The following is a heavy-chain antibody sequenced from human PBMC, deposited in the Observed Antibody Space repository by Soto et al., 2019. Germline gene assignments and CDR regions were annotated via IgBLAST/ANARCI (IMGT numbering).Heavy chain of an antibody. D-gene: IGHD6-19*01. CDR2: IWYDASNK. CDR3: ARDCAGYSSGWYQRGGFYD. V-gene: IGHV3-33*01. Sequence: QVQLVESGGGVVQPGRSLRLSCAASGFTFSSYGMHWVRQAPGKGLEWVAVIWYDASNKYYADSVMGRFTISRDNSKNTLYLQMNSLRAEDTAVYYCARDCAGYSSGWYQRGGFYDCGQGTLVTVSS. CDR1: GFTFSSYG. J-gene: IGHJ4*02.